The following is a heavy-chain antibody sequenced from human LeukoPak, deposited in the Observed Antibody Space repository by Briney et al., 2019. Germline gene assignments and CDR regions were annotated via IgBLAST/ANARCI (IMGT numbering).Heavy chain of an antibody. Sequence: ASVKVSCKASGYTFTGYYMHWVRQPPGQGLEWMGWINPNSGGTNYAQKFQGRVTMTRDTSISTAYMELSRLRSDDTAVYYCARKGSAYYDFWSGFSPFDYWGQGTLVTVSS. D-gene: IGHD3-3*01. V-gene: IGHV1-2*02. J-gene: IGHJ4*02. CDR2: INPNSGGT. CDR3: ARKGSAYYDFWSGFSPFDY. CDR1: GYTFTGYY.